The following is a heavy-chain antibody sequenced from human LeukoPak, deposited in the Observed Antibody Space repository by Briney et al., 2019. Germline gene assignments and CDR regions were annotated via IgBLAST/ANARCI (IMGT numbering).Heavy chain of an antibody. CDR1: GFTFSSYE. V-gene: IGHV3-48*03. CDR3: ARNWGYFDY. Sequence: PGGSLRLSCAASGFTFSSYEMNWVRQAPGKGLEWVSYISSSGSTKYYADSLKGRFTISRDNARNSLYLQMNSLGAEDTAVYYCARNWGYFDYWGQGTLLTVSS. D-gene: IGHD7-27*01. CDR2: ISSSGSTK. J-gene: IGHJ4*02.